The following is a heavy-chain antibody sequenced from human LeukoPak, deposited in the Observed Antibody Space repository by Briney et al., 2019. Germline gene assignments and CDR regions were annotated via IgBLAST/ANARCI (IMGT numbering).Heavy chain of an antibody. J-gene: IGHJ3*02. D-gene: IGHD1-14*01. V-gene: IGHV3-48*04. CDR1: GFTFSSYS. CDR2: ISSSSSTI. CDR3: ASYRGTDDAFDI. Sequence: SGGTLRCSCAASGFTFSSYSMMWVRPAPGMGREGVSYISSSSSTIYYADSVKGRFTISRDNAKNSLYLQMNSLRAEDTAVYYCASYRGTDDAFDIWGQGTMVTVSS.